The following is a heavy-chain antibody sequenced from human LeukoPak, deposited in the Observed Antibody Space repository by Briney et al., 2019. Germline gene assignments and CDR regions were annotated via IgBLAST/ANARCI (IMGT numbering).Heavy chain of an antibody. CDR1: GYTFTSYY. Sequence: GASVKVSCKASGYTFTSYYMHWVRQAPGQGLEWMGIINPSGGSTSYAQKFQGRVTMTRDTSISTAYMELSRLRSDDTAVYYCARDEHAWIQLWLQEYNWFDPWGQGTLVTVSS. V-gene: IGHV1-46*01. J-gene: IGHJ5*02. CDR2: INPSGGST. CDR3: ARDEHAWIQLWLQEYNWFDP. D-gene: IGHD5-18*01.